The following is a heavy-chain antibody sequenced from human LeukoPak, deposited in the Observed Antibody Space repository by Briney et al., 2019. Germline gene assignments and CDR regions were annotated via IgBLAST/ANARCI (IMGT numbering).Heavy chain of an antibody. CDR3: ARSTFDYGDFDY. CDR2: IYYSGST. D-gene: IGHD4-17*01. Sequence: SETLSLTCTVSGGSISNYYWSWIRQPPGKGLEWIGYIYYSGSTNYNPSLESRVTISVDTSKNQFSLKLSSVTAADTAVYYCARSTFDYGDFDYWGQGTLVTVSS. CDR1: GGSISNYY. J-gene: IGHJ4*02. V-gene: IGHV4-59*12.